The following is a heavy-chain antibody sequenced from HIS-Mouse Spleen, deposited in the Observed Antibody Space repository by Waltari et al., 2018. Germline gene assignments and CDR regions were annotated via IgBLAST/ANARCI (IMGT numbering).Heavy chain of an antibody. CDR3: AKASSGWLDY. Sequence: QVQLVEAGGGVVQPGRSLRLPCAASGFTFSSYGMHWVRQAPGKGLGWVAVISYDGSNKYYADSVKGRFTISRDNSKNTLYLQMNSLRAEDTAVYYCAKASSGWLDYWGQGTLVTVSS. V-gene: IGHV3-30*18. CDR2: ISYDGSNK. J-gene: IGHJ4*02. CDR1: GFTFSSYG. D-gene: IGHD6-19*01.